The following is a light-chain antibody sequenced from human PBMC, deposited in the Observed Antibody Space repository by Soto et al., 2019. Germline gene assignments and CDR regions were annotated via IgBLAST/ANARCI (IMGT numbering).Light chain of an antibody. V-gene: IGKV3-15*01. Sequence: EIVMTQSPANLSVSPGERATLSCRASQSVSSNLAWYQQIPGQAPRLLIYSASIRATGVPARFSGSGSGTEFTLTISSLQSEDFAVYYCQQYVNWPPWYTFGQGTKLEFK. J-gene: IGKJ2*01. CDR1: QSVSSN. CDR3: QQYVNWPPWYT. CDR2: SAS.